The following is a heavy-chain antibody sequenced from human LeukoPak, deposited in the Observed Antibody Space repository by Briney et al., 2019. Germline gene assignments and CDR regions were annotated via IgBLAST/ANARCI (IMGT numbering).Heavy chain of an antibody. D-gene: IGHD5-18*01. CDR2: IYYSGST. Sequence: SETLSLTCTVSGGSISSYYWSWIRQPPGKGLEWIGYIYYSGSTNYNPSLKSRVTISVDTSKNQFSLKLSSVTAVDTAVYYCARQPWIQLWLIDYWGQGTLVTVSS. J-gene: IGHJ4*02. V-gene: IGHV4-59*12. CDR1: GGSISSYY. CDR3: ARQPWIQLWLIDY.